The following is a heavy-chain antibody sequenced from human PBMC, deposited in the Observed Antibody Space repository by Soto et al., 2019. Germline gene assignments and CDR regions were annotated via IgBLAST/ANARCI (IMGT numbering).Heavy chain of an antibody. CDR1: GFDASVNY. CDR3: VKDGERGRVETAMRYGMDV. D-gene: IGHD5-18*01. J-gene: IGHJ6*02. V-gene: IGHV3-66*01. Sequence: GSLRLSCAASGFDASVNYMTWVRQAPGKGLEWVSAINSGGSTFYADSVKGRFTISRDNSRNTLYLQMSSLGAEDTAVYYCVKDGERGRVETAMRYGMDVWGQGTTVTVSS. CDR2: INSGGST.